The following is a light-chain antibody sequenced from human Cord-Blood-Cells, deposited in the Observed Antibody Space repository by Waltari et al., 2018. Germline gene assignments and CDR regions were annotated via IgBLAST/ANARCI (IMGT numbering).Light chain of an antibody. Sequence: QSALTQPASVSGSPGQSITIPCPGTTRDVGGYTYVSWYQQHPGKAPKLMLYDASKRPSGVSNRFSGSKSGNTASLTISGLQAEDEADYYCSSYTSSSTLVFGGGTKLTVL. V-gene: IGLV2-14*01. J-gene: IGLJ3*02. CDR1: TRDVGGYTY. CDR2: DAS. CDR3: SSYTSSSTLV.